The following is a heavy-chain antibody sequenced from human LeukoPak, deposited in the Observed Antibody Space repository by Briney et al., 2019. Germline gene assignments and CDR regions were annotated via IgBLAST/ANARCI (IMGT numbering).Heavy chain of an antibody. CDR2: IYYSGST. Sequence: PSKTLSLTCTVSGGSISSYYWSWIRQHPGKGLEWIGYIYYSGSTYYNPSLKGRVTISVDTSKNQFSLKLSSVTAADTAVYYCARRFSPTTIDYWGQGTLVTVSS. J-gene: IGHJ4*02. CDR1: GGSISSYY. CDR3: ARRFSPTTIDY. V-gene: IGHV4-59*06. D-gene: IGHD3-16*01.